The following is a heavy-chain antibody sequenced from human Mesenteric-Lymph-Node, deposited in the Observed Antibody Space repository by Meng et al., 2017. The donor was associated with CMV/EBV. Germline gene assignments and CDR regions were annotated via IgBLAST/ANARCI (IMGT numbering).Heavy chain of an antibody. Sequence: SGYTFTSYDINWVRQATGQGLEWMGWMNPNSDNTGYAQKFQGRVTMTRNTSISTAYMELSSLRSEDTAVYYCARGQAGSGHPNWFDPWGQGTLVTVSS. CDR3: ARGQAGSGHPNWFDP. V-gene: IGHV1-8*01. CDR1: GYTFTSYD. J-gene: IGHJ5*02. CDR2: MNPNSDNT. D-gene: IGHD2-15*01.